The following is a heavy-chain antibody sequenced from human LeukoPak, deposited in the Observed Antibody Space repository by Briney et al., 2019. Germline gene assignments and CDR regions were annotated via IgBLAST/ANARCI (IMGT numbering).Heavy chain of an antibody. J-gene: IGHJ4*02. CDR2: IYTSGST. D-gene: IGHD3-10*01. CDR1: GGSISSGSNY. Sequence: SETLSLTCTVSGGSISSGSNYWSCIRQPAGKGLEWIVRIYTSGSTYYNPSLKSRVTISVDTSKNQFSLKLSSVTAADTAVYYCARTRYYYNSRSYGAPYYFDYWGQGTLVTVSS. CDR3: ARTRYYYNSRSYGAPYYFDY. V-gene: IGHV4-61*02.